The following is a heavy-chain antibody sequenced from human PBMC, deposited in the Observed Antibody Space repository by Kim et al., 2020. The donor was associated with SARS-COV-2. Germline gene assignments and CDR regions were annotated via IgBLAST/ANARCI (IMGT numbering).Heavy chain of an antibody. J-gene: IGHJ4*02. CDR1: GFTFSSYS. CDR3: ARDPDTMVRAPAL. Sequence: GGSLRLSCAASGFTFSSYSMNWVRQAPGKGLEWVSYISSSSSTIYYADYVKGRFTISRYNDKNSLYLKMNSLRDEDTAVYYCARDPDTMVRAPALWGQGTLVTVSS. CDR2: ISSSSSTI. V-gene: IGHV3-48*02. D-gene: IGHD3-10*01.